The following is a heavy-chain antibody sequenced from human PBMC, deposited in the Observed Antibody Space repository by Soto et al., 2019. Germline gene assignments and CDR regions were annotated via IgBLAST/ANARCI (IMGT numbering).Heavy chain of an antibody. J-gene: IGHJ4*02. CDR1: GFTFSSYG. D-gene: IGHD6-13*01. CDR3: AKVFLSSSWETDY. V-gene: IGHV3-30*18. CDR2: ISYDGSNK. Sequence: PGGSLRLSCAASGFTFSSYGMHWVRQAPGKGLEWVAVISYDGSNKYYADSVKGRFTISRDNSKNTLYLQMNSLRAEDTAVYYCAKVFLSSSWETDYWGQGTLVTVSS.